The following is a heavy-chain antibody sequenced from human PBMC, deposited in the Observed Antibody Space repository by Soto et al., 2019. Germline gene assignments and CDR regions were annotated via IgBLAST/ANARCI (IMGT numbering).Heavy chain of an antibody. Sequence: QLQLQESGPGLVKPSETLSLTCTVSGDSISSGSYHWAWIRQPPGKGLEWIASIYYSGTTYYNPSLKSRVPISVDTSRNQLSVKVGSVTAADTAAYFCVRHVGDRLWYFDYWGQGTLVTVSS. CDR3: VRHVGDRLWYFDY. J-gene: IGHJ4*02. CDR2: IYYSGTT. D-gene: IGHD2-21*01. CDR1: GDSISSGSYH. V-gene: IGHV4-39*01.